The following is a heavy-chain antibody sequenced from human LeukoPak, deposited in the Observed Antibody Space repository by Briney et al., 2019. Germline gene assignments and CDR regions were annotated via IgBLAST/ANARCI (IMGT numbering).Heavy chain of an antibody. V-gene: IGHV4-61*05. J-gene: IGHJ6*02. CDR3: ARHPSGQQLVFYGMDV. D-gene: IGHD6-13*01. CDR1: GGSISNVNYH. CDR2: IYYDGST. Sequence: MSSETLSLTCTVSGGSISNVNYHWGWIRQPPGKGLEWIGYIYYDGSTNFNPSLKSRVTISVDTSENQFSLRLSSVTATDTAVYYCARHPSGQQLVFYGMDVWGQGTTVTVSS.